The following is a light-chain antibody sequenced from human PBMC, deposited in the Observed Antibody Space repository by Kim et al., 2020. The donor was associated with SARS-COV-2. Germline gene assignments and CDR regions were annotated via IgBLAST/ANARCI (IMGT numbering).Light chain of an antibody. CDR2: YDR. Sequence: SYELTQPPSVSVAPGETARIICGGDNIGRKTVHWYQQKPGQAPIVVIYYDRDRPSGIPERFSGSNSGNTATLTISGVEAGDEADYYCQLWDSPTDHWVFGGGTQLTVL. CDR1: NIGRKT. V-gene: IGLV3-21*04. CDR3: QLWDSPTDHWV. J-gene: IGLJ3*02.